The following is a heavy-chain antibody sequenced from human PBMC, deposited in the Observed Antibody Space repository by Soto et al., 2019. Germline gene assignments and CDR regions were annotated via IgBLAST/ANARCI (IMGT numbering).Heavy chain of an antibody. V-gene: IGHV1-69*02. CDR3: ASLIRYSSSWYYFDY. Sequence: QVQLVQSGAEVKKPGSSVKVSCKASGVTFSSYTISWVRQAPGQGLEWMGRIIPILGIANYAQKFQGRVTITADKSTSTAYMELSRLRSEDTAVYYCASLIRYSSSWYYFDYWGQGTLVTVSS. D-gene: IGHD6-13*01. CDR1: GVTFSSYT. CDR2: IIPILGIA. J-gene: IGHJ4*02.